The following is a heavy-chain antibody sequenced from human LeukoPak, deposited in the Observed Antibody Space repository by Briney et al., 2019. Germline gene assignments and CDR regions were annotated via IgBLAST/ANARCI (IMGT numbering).Heavy chain of an antibody. Sequence: ASVKVSCKASGYTFTGYYMHWVRQAPGQGLEWMGRINPNSGGTNYAQKFQGRVTMTRDTSTSTAYMELSRLRSDDTAVYYCARFPASTGKRYCSGGSCYPGWFDPWGQGTLVTVSS. CDR1: GYTFTGYY. CDR3: ARFPASTGKRYCSGGSCYPGWFDP. V-gene: IGHV1-2*06. CDR2: INPNSGGT. J-gene: IGHJ5*02. D-gene: IGHD2-15*01.